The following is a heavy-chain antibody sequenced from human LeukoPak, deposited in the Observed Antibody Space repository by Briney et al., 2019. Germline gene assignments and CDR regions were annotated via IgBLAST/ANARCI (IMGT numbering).Heavy chain of an antibody. J-gene: IGHJ6*02. CDR2: IWYDGSNK. CDR3: AREHGDSNYYYYYGMDV. CDR1: GFTFSSYG. Sequence: VGSLRLSCAASGFTFSSYGMHWVRQAPGKGLEWVAVIWYDGSNKYYADSVKGRFTISRDNSKNTLYLQMNSLRAEDTAVYYCAREHGDSNYYYYYGMDVWGQGTTATVSS. V-gene: IGHV3-33*01. D-gene: IGHD4-17*01.